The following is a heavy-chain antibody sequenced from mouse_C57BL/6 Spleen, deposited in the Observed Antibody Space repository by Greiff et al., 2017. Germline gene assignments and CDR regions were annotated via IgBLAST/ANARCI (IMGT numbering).Heavy chain of an antibody. Sequence: QVQLQQPGAELVMPGASVKLSCKASGYTFTSYWMHWVKQRPGQGLEWIGEIDPSASYTNYNQKFKAKSTLTVDKSSSTAYMQLSSLTSEDSAVYYCALYSNYSYWYFDVWGTGTTVTVSS. CDR1: GYTFTSYW. CDR3: ALYSNYSYWYFDV. J-gene: IGHJ1*03. V-gene: IGHV1-69*01. D-gene: IGHD2-5*01. CDR2: IDPSASYT.